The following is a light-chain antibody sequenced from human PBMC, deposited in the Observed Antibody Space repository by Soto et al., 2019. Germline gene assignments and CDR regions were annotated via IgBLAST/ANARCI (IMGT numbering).Light chain of an antibody. CDR2: AAS. V-gene: IGKV1-39*01. CDR1: QSIGRY. CDR3: QQSYSRVLT. J-gene: IGKJ5*01. Sequence: DIQITQYQSSLSASVGDIVTITCLASQSIGRYLNWYQQKPGKAPKLLIYAASTLVTGVPSRFSGSGSGTDFTLTIRSLQTEDFATYCCQQSYSRVLTFGQRTRLEI.